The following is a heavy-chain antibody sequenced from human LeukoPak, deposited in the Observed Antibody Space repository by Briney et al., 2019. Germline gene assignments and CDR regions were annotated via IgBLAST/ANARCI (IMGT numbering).Heavy chain of an antibody. V-gene: IGHV3-66*01. CDR2: IYSGGST. D-gene: IGHD3-22*01. Sequence: GGSLRLSCAASGFTVSSNYMSWVRQAPGKGLEWVSVIYSGGSTYYADSVKGRFTISRGNSKNTLYLQMNSLRAEDTAVYYCAREPFYDSSGYFQVASGHFDYWGQGTLVTVSS. CDR3: AREPFYDSSGYFQVASGHFDY. CDR1: GFTVSSNY. J-gene: IGHJ4*02.